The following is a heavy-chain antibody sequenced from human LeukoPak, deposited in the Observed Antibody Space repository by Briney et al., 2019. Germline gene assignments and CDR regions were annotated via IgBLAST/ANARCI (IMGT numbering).Heavy chain of an antibody. Sequence: PGGSLRLSCAASGFTFSSYEMNWVRQAPGKGLEWVAVISYDGSNKYYADSVKGRFTISRDNSKNTVYLQMNSLRGEDTAVYYCAKESQYWGQGTLVTVPS. CDR2: ISYDGSNK. CDR3: AKESQY. CDR1: GFTFSSYE. J-gene: IGHJ4*02. V-gene: IGHV3-30*18.